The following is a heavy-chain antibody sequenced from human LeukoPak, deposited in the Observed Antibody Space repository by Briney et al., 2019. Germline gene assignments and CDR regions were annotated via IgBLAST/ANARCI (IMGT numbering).Heavy chain of an antibody. J-gene: IGHJ3*02. D-gene: IGHD4-23*01. V-gene: IGHV4-39*01. CDR3: ARPLDCNYGGTAFDI. Sequence: PSETLSLTCTVSGGSVSNSNYCWGWIRPPPGKQLEGIVSIDYSGSPLHNPSLKSRVTISVDTSKNQFSLKLSSVTAADTAVYYCARPLDCNYGGTAFDIWGQGTMVTVSS. CDR2: IDYSGSP. CDR1: GGSVSNSNYC.